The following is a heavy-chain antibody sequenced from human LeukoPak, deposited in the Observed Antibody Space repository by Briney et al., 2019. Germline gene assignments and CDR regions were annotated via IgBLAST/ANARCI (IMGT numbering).Heavy chain of an antibody. CDR2: IYPYDSDI. V-gene: IGHV5-51*01. Sequence: GESLKISCKGSGYSFTSYWIGWVRQMPGKDLEWIGIIYPYDSDIRYSPSLQGQVTISADKSISTAYLQWSSLKASDTAMYYCATGIEAAGCFDYWGQGTLVTVSS. CDR3: ATGIEAAGCFDY. D-gene: IGHD6-13*01. J-gene: IGHJ4*02. CDR1: GYSFTSYW.